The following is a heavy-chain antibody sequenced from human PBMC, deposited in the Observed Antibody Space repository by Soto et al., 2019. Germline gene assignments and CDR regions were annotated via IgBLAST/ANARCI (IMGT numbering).Heavy chain of an antibody. J-gene: IGHJ4*02. CDR3: ARRPRYFGILDY. Sequence: QVQLQQRGAGLLRPSETLSLTCAVYGGSFSGYYWSWIRQPPGKGLEWIGEINHSGSTNYNPSLKSRVTKSVDTSKNQLSLKLSSVTAADTAVYYCARRPRYFGILDYWGQGTLVTVSS. CDR2: INHSGST. D-gene: IGHD3-9*01. V-gene: IGHV4-34*01. CDR1: GGSFSGYY.